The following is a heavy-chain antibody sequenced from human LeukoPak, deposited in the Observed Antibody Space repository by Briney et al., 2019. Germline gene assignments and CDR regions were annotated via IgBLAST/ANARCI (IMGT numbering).Heavy chain of an antibody. CDR2: IYYSGST. CDR3: ARLYCSSTSCYLDY. V-gene: IGHV4-39*01. D-gene: IGHD2-2*01. Sequence: TSETLSLTCTVSGGSISSSSYYWGWIRQPPGKGLEWIGSIYYSGSTYYNPSLKSRVTISVDTSKNQFSLKLSSVTAADTAVYYCARLYCSSTSCYLDYWGQGTLVTVSS. CDR1: GGSISSSSYY. J-gene: IGHJ4*02.